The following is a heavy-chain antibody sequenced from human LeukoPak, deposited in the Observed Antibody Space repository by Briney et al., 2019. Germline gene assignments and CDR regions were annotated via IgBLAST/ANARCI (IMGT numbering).Heavy chain of an antibody. CDR1: GFTLSSYW. V-gene: IGHV3-7*01. CDR3: VRDWGGGDDY. Sequence: GGSLRLSCAVSGFTLSSYWMTWVRQTPGKGLEWVANIKQDGSEKYYVDSVKGRFTISRDNAKNSLYLQMTSLRGEDTAVYYCVRDWGGGDDYWGQGTLVTVSS. J-gene: IGHJ4*02. D-gene: IGHD3-10*01. CDR2: IKQDGSEK.